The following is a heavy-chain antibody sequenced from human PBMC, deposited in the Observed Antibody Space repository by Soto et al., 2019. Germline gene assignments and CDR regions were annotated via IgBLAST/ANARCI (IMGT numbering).Heavy chain of an antibody. V-gene: IGHV3-48*02. J-gene: IGHJ3*01. CDR2: ISSGSSTI. CDR3: AREYSSSSGRAFDV. Sequence: GGSLRLSCAASGFTFSTYSMNWVRQAPGRGLEWVSYISSGSSTIYYADSVKGRFTISRDNAKNSLFLQMNSLRDEDTAVYYCAREYSSSSGRAFDVWGQGTKVTVSS. CDR1: GFTFSTYS. D-gene: IGHD6-6*01.